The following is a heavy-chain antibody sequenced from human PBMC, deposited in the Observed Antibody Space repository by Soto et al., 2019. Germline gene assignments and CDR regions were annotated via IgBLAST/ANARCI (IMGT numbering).Heavy chain of an antibody. CDR2: ISYDGSNK. CDR3: AKDDHRGGRKWPLDYYYYMDV. V-gene: IGHV3-30*18. Sequence: GGSLRLSCAASGFTFSSYGMHWVRQAPGKGLEWVAVISYDGSNKYYADSVKGRFTISRDNSKNTLYLQMNSLRAEDTAVYYCAKDDHRGGRKWPLDYYYYMDVWGKGTTVTVSS. J-gene: IGHJ6*03. D-gene: IGHD3-16*01. CDR1: GFTFSSYG.